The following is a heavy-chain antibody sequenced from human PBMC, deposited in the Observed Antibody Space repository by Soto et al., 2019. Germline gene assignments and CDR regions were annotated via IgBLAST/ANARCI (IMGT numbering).Heavy chain of an antibody. CDR1: GGSFSDYY. Sequence: PSETLSLTCAVYGGSFSDYYWSWIRQPPGKGLEWIGEINHSGSTNYNPSLKSRATISVDTSKNQLSLKLSSVTAADTAVYYCARGYVYNDILSIYSRHYAFDTWGQGTMVTVSS. V-gene: IGHV4-34*01. D-gene: IGHD3-9*01. CDR3: ARGYVYNDILSIYSRHYAFDT. J-gene: IGHJ3*02. CDR2: INHSGST.